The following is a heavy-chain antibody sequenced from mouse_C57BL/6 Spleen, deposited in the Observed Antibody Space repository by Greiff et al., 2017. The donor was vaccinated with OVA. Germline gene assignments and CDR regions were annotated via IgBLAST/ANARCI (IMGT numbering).Heavy chain of an antibody. Sequence: QVQLQQPGAELVMPGASVKLSCKASGYTFTSYWMHWVKQRPGQGLEWIGEIDPSDSYTNYNQKFKGKSTLTVDKSSSTAYMQLSSLTSEDSAVYYCARRDLITTRYFDYWGQGTTLTVSS. CDR2: IDPSDSYT. J-gene: IGHJ2*01. D-gene: IGHD1-1*01. CDR3: ARRDLITTRYFDY. CDR1: GYTFTSYW. V-gene: IGHV1-69*01.